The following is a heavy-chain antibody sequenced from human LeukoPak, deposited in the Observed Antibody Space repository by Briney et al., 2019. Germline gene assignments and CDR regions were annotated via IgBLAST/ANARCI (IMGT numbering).Heavy chain of an antibody. Sequence: PGGSLRLSCAASGFTFSSYSMNWVRQAPGKGLEWVSSISSSSSYIYYADSVKGRFTISRDNAKSSLYLQMNSLRAEDTAVYYCAREPEAMYYYDSSGRDYWGQGTLVTVSS. CDR2: ISSSSSYI. D-gene: IGHD3-22*01. J-gene: IGHJ4*02. V-gene: IGHV3-21*01. CDR3: AREPEAMYYYDSSGRDY. CDR1: GFTFSSYS.